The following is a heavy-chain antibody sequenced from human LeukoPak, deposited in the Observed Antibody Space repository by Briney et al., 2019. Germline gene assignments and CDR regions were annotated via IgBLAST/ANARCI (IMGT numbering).Heavy chain of an antibody. CDR3: ARADPLRFLDY. Sequence: GGSLRLSCAASGFTFSSYSMNWVRQAPGKGLEWVSYISSSSSTIYYADSVKGRFTISRDNAKNSLYLQMNSLRAEDTAVYYCARADPLRFLDYWGQGTLVTVSS. CDR2: ISSSSSTI. CDR1: GFTFSSYS. J-gene: IGHJ4*02. D-gene: IGHD3-3*01. V-gene: IGHV3-48*01.